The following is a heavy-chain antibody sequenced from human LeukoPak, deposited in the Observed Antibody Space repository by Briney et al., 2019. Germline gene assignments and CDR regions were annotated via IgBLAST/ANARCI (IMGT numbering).Heavy chain of an antibody. V-gene: IGHV4-34*01. Sequence: SETLSLTCAVSGESLNSYYWSWIRQPPGKGLEWIGEINHSGSTNYNPSLKSRVTISVDTSKNQFSLKLSSVTAADTAVYYCARAPPFGLTYYYYGMDVWGQGTTVTVSS. CDR2: INHSGST. D-gene: IGHD3-10*01. J-gene: IGHJ6*02. CDR3: ARAPPFGLTYYYYGMDV. CDR1: GESLNSYY.